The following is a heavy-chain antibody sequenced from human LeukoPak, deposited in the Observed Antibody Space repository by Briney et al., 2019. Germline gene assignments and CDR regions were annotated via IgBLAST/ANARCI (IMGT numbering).Heavy chain of an antibody. CDR3: AKLGGEELHNYYVAV. V-gene: IGHV3-23*01. Sequence: GGSLRLSCAASGFTFSSYAMSWVRQAPGKGLEWVSGIIDSGESTYYANFAKGRFTISRDNSNNTLYLQMNSLRAEDTAVYYCAKLGGEELHNYYVAVCGKGTTVAVSS. J-gene: IGHJ6*03. CDR1: GFTFSSYA. CDR2: IIDSGEST. D-gene: IGHD3-16*01.